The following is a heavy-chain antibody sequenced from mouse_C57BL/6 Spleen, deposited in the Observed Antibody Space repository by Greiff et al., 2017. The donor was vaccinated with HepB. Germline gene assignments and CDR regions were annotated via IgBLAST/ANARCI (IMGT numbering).Heavy chain of an antibody. CDR3: ARGNGDGEWYFDV. CDR2: IDPSDSYT. D-gene: IGHD4-1*01. Sequence: QVQLQQSGAELVRPGTSVKLSCKASGYTFTSYWMHWVKQRPGQGLEWIGVIDPSDSYTNYNQKFKGKATLTVDTSSSTAYMQLSSLTSEDSAVYYCARGNGDGEWYFDVWGTGTTVTVSS. CDR1: GYTFTSYW. V-gene: IGHV1-59*01. J-gene: IGHJ1*03.